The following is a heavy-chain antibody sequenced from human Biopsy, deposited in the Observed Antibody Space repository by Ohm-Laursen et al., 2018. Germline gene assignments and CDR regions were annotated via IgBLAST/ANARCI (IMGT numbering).Heavy chain of an antibody. CDR1: GFTFSDYY. V-gene: IGHV3-11*01. CDR2: ITSGGSTT. J-gene: IGHJ6*02. Sequence: SLRLSCAASGFTFSDYYMSGIRQAPGKGLEWVSYITSGGSTTDYADSVKGRFTISRDNAKSSLFLQMNSLRAEDTAVYYCARDVEGFYSYAMDVWGQGTTVTVSS. D-gene: IGHD5-24*01. CDR3: ARDVEGFYSYAMDV.